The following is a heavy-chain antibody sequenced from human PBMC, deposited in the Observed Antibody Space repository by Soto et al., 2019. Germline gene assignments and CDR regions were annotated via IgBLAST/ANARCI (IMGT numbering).Heavy chain of an antibody. Sequence: SETLSLTCTVSGGSISSGDYYWSWIRQPPGKGLEWIGYIYYSGSTYYNPSLKSRVTISVDTSKNQFSLKLSSVTAADTAVYYCARVWGPRYCGGDCPNWFDPWGQGTLVTVSS. CDR1: GGSISSGDYY. V-gene: IGHV4-30-4*01. CDR3: ARVWGPRYCGGDCPNWFDP. CDR2: IYYSGST. J-gene: IGHJ5*02. D-gene: IGHD2-21*02.